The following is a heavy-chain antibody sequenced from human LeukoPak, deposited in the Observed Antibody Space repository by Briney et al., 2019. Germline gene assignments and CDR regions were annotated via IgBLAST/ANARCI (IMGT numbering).Heavy chain of an antibody. CDR2: INSDGTST. V-gene: IGHV3-74*03. D-gene: IGHD2-15*01. Sequence: GGSLRLSCAASGYTFSNYFMHWVRQAPGKGLVWVSRINSDGTSTMYADSVKGRFTISRDNAKNTLYLQMNSLRDEDTAVYYCARRVDATRWFDPWGQGTPVTVSS. J-gene: IGHJ5*02. CDR1: GYTFSNYF. CDR3: ARRVDATRWFDP.